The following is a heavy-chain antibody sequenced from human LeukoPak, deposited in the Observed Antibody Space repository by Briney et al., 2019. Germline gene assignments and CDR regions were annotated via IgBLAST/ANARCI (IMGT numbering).Heavy chain of an antibody. CDR2: IWYDGSNK. CDR1: GFTFSSYG. Sequence: PGRSLRLSCAASGFTFSSYGMHWVRQAPGKGLEWVAVIWYDGSNKYYADSVKGRFTISRDNSKNTLYLQMNSLRAEDTAVYYCAREGGIAAAGKFPLYYYYGMDVWGQGTTVTVSS. J-gene: IGHJ6*02. CDR3: AREGGIAAAGKFPLYYYYGMDV. D-gene: IGHD6-13*01. V-gene: IGHV3-33*01.